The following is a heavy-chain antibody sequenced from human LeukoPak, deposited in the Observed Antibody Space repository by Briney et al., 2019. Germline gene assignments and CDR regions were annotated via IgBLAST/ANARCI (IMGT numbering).Heavy chain of an antibody. D-gene: IGHD1-1*01. J-gene: IGHJ4*03. CDR3: ARGPTISETGYFDY. V-gene: IGHV4-34*01. CDR2: INHRGDT. CDR1: GGSFSSYY. Sequence: SETLSLTCAVYGGSFSSYYWSWIRPSPGKGLEWIAEINHRGDTNYNPSVKSRVTISVDTSKNQFSLKVTSLTAADTAVYYCARGPTISETGYFDYWGQGTLVTVSS.